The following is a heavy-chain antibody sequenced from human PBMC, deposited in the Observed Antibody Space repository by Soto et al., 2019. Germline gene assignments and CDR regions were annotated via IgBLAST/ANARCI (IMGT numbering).Heavy chain of an antibody. Sequence: EVQLVESGGGLVQPGGSLRLSCAASGFTVSSNYMSWVRQAPGKGLEWVSVIYSGGSTYYADSVKGRFTISRDNSKNTLYLQMNSLRAEDTAVYYCARVSPTISAAGTRYFDLWVRGTLVTVSS. CDR1: GFTVSSNY. V-gene: IGHV3-66*01. CDR3: ARVSPTISAAGTRYFDL. J-gene: IGHJ2*01. CDR2: IYSGGST. D-gene: IGHD6-13*01.